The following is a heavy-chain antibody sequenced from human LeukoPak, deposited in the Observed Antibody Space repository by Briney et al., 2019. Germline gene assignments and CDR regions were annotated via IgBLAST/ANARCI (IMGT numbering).Heavy chain of an antibody. Sequence: SETLSLTCTVSGGSISSYYWSWIRQPPGKGLEWIGYIYYSGSTNYNPSLKSRVTISVDTSKNQFSLKLSSVTAADTAVYYCARWWRIGYGDYGYFDYWGQGTLVTVSS. D-gene: IGHD4-17*01. V-gene: IGHV4-59*08. CDR1: GGSISSYY. CDR2: IYYSGST. CDR3: ARWWRIGYGDYGYFDY. J-gene: IGHJ4*02.